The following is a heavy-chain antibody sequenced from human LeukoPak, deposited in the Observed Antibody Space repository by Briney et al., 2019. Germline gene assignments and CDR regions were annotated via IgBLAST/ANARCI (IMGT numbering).Heavy chain of an antibody. D-gene: IGHD3-10*01. J-gene: IGHJ4*02. Sequence: ASVKVSCKASGYTFTGYYMHWVRQAPGQGLEWMGWINPNSGGTNYAQKFQGRVTMTRDTSISTAYMELSRLRSDDTAVYYCARDGGPWFYYGSGSYWYYFDYWGQGTLVTVSS. CDR2: INPNSGGT. CDR3: ARDGGPWFYYGSGSYWYYFDY. CDR1: GYTFTGYY. V-gene: IGHV1-2*02.